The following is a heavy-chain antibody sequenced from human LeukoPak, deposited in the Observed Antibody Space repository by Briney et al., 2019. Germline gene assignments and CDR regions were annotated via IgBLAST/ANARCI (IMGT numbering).Heavy chain of an antibody. CDR3: ARQYSSSWFSFDY. CDR2: INHSGST. CDR1: GGSFSGYY. Sequence: SETLSLTCAVYGGSFSGYYWSWIRQPPGKGLEWIGEINHSGSTNYNPSLKGRVTISVDTSKNQFSLKLSSVTAADTAVYYCARQYSSSWFSFDYWGQGTLVTVSS. D-gene: IGHD6-13*01. J-gene: IGHJ4*02. V-gene: IGHV4-34*01.